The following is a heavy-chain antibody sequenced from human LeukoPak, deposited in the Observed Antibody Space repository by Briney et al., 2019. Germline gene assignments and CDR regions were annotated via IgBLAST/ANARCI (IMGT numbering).Heavy chain of an antibody. CDR1: GYNFSTYD. Sequence: ASVKVSCKTSGYNFSTYDINWVRQASGQGLEWMGWMDPNSGSTGYAQKFQDRVTMTRNTSINTAYMELSSLRSEDTAVYYCAREMGNYYYGMDVWGQGTTVTVSS. J-gene: IGHJ6*02. CDR2: MDPNSGST. D-gene: IGHD5-24*01. CDR3: AREMGNYYYGMDV. V-gene: IGHV1-8*01.